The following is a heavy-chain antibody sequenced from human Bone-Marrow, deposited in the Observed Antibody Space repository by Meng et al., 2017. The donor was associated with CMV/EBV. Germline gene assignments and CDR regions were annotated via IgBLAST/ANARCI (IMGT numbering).Heavy chain of an antibody. Sequence: SLKISCAASGFTFDDYAMHWVRQAPGKGLEWVSGISWNSGSIGYADSVKGRFTISRDNAKNSLYLQMNSLRAEDTAVYYCARQSAVAGTSNFDYWGQGTLVTVSS. J-gene: IGHJ4*02. CDR1: GFTFDDYA. V-gene: IGHV3-9*01. CDR2: ISWNSGSI. D-gene: IGHD6-19*01. CDR3: ARQSAVAGTSNFDY.